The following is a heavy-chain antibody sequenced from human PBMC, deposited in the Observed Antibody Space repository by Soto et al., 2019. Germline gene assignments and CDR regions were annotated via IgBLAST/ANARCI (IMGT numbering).Heavy chain of an antibody. V-gene: IGHV1-18*01. CDR1: GDTFSNYG. CDR3: ARVVPGAEAWFGP. J-gene: IGHJ5*02. Sequence: QVQLVQSGGEVKRPGASVKVSCKTSGDTFSNYGITWVRQAPGQPLEWLGWISLYSDGTNYAQKFQGRVSMTTDTPTTTADMELRSLRSDDTAVYYCARVVPGAEAWFGPWGQGTLVTVSS. CDR2: ISLYSDGT. D-gene: IGHD2-2*01.